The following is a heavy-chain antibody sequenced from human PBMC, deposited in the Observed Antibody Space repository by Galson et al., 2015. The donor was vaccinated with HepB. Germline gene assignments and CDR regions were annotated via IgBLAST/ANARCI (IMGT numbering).Heavy chain of an antibody. CDR2: TYYRSKWNN. CDR1: GDSVSSKSAA. J-gene: IGHJ3*02. CDR3: ARVRGSFTATDAFDI. V-gene: IGHV6-1*01. Sequence: CAISGDSVSSKSAAWNWIRQSPSRGLEWLGRTYYRSKWNNDYAVSVQSRITINPDTSKNQFSLQLNSVTPEDKAVYYCARVRGSFTATDAFDIWGQGTMVTVSS. D-gene: IGHD1-26*01.